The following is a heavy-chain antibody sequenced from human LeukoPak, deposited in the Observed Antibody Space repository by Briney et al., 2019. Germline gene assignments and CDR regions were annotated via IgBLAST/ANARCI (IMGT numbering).Heavy chain of an antibody. J-gene: IGHJ3*02. CDR2: ISGSGGST. V-gene: IGHV3-23*01. Sequence: GGSLRLSCAASGFTFSSYAMSWVRQAPGKGLEWVSAISGSGGSTYYADSVKGRFTISRDNSKNTLYLQMNSLRAEDTAVYYCAKLAGLRYFHWLEDAFDIWGQGTMVTVSS. D-gene: IGHD3-9*01. CDR1: GFTFSSYA. CDR3: AKLAGLRYFHWLEDAFDI.